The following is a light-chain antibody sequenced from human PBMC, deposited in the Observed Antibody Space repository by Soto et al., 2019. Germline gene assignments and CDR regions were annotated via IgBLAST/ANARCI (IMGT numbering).Light chain of an antibody. CDR3: SSYAGSITIYV. CDR2: EVT. J-gene: IGLJ1*01. Sequence: QSALAQPPSASGSPGQSVTISCTGTSSDVGAYNFVSWYQQLPGKAPKLMIYEVTKRPSGVPDRFSGSKSGNTASLTVSGPQAEDEADYYCSSYAGSITIYVFGTGTKLTVL. V-gene: IGLV2-8*01. CDR1: SSDVGAYNF.